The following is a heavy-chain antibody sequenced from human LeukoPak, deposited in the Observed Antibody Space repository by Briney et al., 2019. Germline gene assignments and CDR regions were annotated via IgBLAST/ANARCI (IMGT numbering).Heavy chain of an antibody. V-gene: IGHV3-21*01. D-gene: IGHD3-10*01. CDR3: AKDGYRYGSGSYCAY. CDR2: ISNSGAYK. Sequence: GGSLRLSCAASGFTFSDNAMDWVRQAPGKGLEWVSSISNSGAYKYYADSVRGRFTISRANAKESLYLQMNSLRAEDAAVYYCAKDGYRYGSGSYCAYWGQGTLVTVSS. J-gene: IGHJ4*02. CDR1: GFTFSDNA.